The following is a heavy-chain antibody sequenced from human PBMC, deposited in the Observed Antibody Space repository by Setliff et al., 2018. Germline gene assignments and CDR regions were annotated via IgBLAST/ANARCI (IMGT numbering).Heavy chain of an antibody. J-gene: IGHJ6*04. CDR2: IYGMGET. CDR1: GASVRTYY. CDR3: ARSVDPDV. Sequence: SETLSLTCTVSGASVRTYYWTWIRQPPGKGLEWIGNIYGMGETKYHPSLKSRVAISLDKTKNAFSLRLTSVTAADTGVYFCARSVDPDVWGKGTTVTVSS. V-gene: IGHV4-4*08.